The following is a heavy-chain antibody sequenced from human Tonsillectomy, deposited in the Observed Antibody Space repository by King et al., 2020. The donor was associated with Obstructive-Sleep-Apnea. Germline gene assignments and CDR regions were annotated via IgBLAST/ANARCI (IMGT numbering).Heavy chain of an antibody. D-gene: IGHD2-8*01. Sequence: QLQESGPGLVKPSETLSLTCTVSGDSISSSSYYWGWIRQSPGKGLKWIGTIYYSGSTYYSPSLKSRVTISVDTSKNQFSLRLRSETAADTAVYYCARVGSPAPMVYAGFDFWGQGTLVTVSS. J-gene: IGHJ4*02. V-gene: IGHV4-39*07. CDR2: IYYSGST. CDR3: ARVGSPAPMVYAGFDF. CDR1: GDSISSSSYY.